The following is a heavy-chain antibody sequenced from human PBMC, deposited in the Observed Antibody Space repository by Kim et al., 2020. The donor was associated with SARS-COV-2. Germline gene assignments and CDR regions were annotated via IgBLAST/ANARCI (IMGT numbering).Heavy chain of an antibody. CDR3: ARANWGGEGYFDY. D-gene: IGHD7-27*01. V-gene: IGHV4-59*13. CDR2: IYYSGST. CDR1: GGSISSYY. Sequence: SETLSLTCTVSGGSISSYYWSWIRQPPGKGLEWIGYIYYSGSTNYNPSLKSRVTISVDTSKNQFSLKLSSVTAADTAVYYCARANWGGEGYFDYWGQGTLVTVSS. J-gene: IGHJ4*02.